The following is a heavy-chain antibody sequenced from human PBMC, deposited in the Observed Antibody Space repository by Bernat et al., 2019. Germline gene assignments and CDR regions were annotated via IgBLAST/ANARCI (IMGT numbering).Heavy chain of an antibody. J-gene: IGHJ4*02. D-gene: IGHD4-23*01. CDR1: GFTFSGSA. CDR3: AKSSVVTTVVTPEYYFDY. CDR2: IRSKANSYAT. Sequence: EVQLVESGGGLVQPGGSLKLSCAASGFTFSGSAMHWVRQASGKGLEWVGRIRSKANSYATAYAASVKGRFTISRDDSKNTAYLQMNSLKTEDTAVYYCAKSSVVTTVVTPEYYFDYWGQGTLVTVSS. V-gene: IGHV3-73*01.